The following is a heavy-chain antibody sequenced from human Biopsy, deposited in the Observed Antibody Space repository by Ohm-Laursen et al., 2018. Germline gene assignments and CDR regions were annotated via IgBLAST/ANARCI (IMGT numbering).Heavy chain of an antibody. Sequence: DTLSLTCTVSGGSISSYQWTWIRQPPGKGLEWIGYLYNTGGTNYNPSLKSRVTISVDTSKNQFSLKLRSVTAADTAVYYCAREAAIIDPRTRAFDYWGQGTLVTVSS. D-gene: IGHD6-25*01. V-gene: IGHV4-59*01. CDR3: AREAAIIDPRTRAFDY. CDR2: LYNTGGT. CDR1: GGSISSYQ. J-gene: IGHJ4*02.